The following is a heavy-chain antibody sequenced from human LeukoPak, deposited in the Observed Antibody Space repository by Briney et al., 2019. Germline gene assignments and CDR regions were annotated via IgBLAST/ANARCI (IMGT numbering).Heavy chain of an antibody. CDR1: EFTFTSYN. J-gene: IGHJ4*02. CDR2: ISSSSSYI. CDR3: ARELGSAHS. V-gene: IGHV3-21*04. D-gene: IGHD2-15*01. Sequence: GSLRLSCEASEFTFTSYNMNWVRQAPGKGLEWVSSISSSSSYIYYADSVKGRFTISRDNSKNTLYLQMNSLRAEDTAVYYCARELGSAHSWGQGTLVTVSS.